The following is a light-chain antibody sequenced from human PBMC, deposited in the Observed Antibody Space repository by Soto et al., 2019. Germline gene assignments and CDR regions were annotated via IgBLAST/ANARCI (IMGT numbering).Light chain of an antibody. CDR3: QQYDTHPWT. V-gene: IGKV1-5*03. CDR1: QSISTW. Sequence: DIQMTQSPSTLSASVGDTITITCRASQSISTWLAWYQQKPGKAPKLLVYKASTLQSEVPSRFSGSGSGAEFTLTISSLHPDDFATYHCQQYDTHPWTFGQGTKVEIK. CDR2: KAS. J-gene: IGKJ1*01.